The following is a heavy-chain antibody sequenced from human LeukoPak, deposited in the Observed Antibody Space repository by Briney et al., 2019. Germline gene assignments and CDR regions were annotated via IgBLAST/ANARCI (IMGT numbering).Heavy chain of an antibody. CDR1: GFNFNNYN. Sequence: PGGSLRLSCAASGFNFNNYNMNWVRQAPGKGLEWVSSISTSSNYIYYADSVKGRFTISRDNSKNTLYLQMNSLRAEDTAVYYCAKDPYRASSGLVDYWGQGTLVTVSS. CDR2: ISTSSNYI. J-gene: IGHJ4*02. D-gene: IGHD5-12*01. V-gene: IGHV3-21*04. CDR3: AKDPYRASSGLVDY.